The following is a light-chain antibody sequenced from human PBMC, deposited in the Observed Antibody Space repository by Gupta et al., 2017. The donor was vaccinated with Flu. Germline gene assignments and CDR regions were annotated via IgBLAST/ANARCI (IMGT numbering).Light chain of an antibody. CDR1: QSVSSN. J-gene: IGKJ3*01. Sequence: EIVMTQSPATLSVSPGERATLSCRASQSVSSNLAWYQQKPGQAPRLLIYGASTRDTGIPARFSGSGYGKELTLTISSRQSEDFAVYYCQQYKNFPLVTFGHGTKVDIK. V-gene: IGKV3-15*01. CDR3: QQYKNFPLVT. CDR2: GAS.